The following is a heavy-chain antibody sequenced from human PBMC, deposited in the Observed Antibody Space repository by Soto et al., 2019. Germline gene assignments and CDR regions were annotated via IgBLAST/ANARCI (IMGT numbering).Heavy chain of an antibody. CDR2: IIPIFGTT. CDR1: GGSFTYT. V-gene: IGHV1-69*01. J-gene: IGHJ6*02. CDR3: ARLHSHGTYGMDV. D-gene: IGHD5-18*01. Sequence: QMHLVQSGAEVKKPGSSVKVSCKASGGSFTYTLSWVRQAPGQGLEWMGGIIPIFGTTNYAQKFQGRVTITADEPTKTAYMELSTLRSEDTAVYYCARLHSHGTYGMDVWGQGTTVTVSS.